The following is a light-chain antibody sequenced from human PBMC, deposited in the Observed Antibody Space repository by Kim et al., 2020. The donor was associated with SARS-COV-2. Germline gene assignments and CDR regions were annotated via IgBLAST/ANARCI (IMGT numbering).Light chain of an antibody. CDR3: QHYDDLPTFT. V-gene: IGKV1-33*01. J-gene: IGKJ3*01. CDR2: DAS. Sequence: SVGDRVTITGQASQDSSKSLNWYQQKPGKAPKLLINDASVLEAGVPSRFGGSGSGTDFTLTIHSLQPEDCATYYCQHYDDLPTFTFGPGTKVDIK. CDR1: QDSSKS.